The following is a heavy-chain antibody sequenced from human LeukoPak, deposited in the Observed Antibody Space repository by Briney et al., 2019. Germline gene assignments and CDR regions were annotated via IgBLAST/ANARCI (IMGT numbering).Heavy chain of an antibody. Sequence: ASVKVSCKASGYTFTSYDINWVRQATGQGLEWMGWMNPNSGNTGYAQKFQGRVTMTRNTSISTAYMELSSLRSEDTAVYYCAREIGRPPTDRSGYYYDYYYYGMDVWGQGTTVTVSS. J-gene: IGHJ6*02. V-gene: IGHV1-8*01. D-gene: IGHD3-3*01. CDR2: MNPNSGNT. CDR1: GYTFTSYD. CDR3: AREIGRPPTDRSGYYYDYYYYGMDV.